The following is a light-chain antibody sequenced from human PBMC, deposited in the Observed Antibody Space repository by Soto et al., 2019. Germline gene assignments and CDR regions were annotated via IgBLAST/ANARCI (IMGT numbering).Light chain of an antibody. V-gene: IGKV1-39*01. J-gene: IGKJ5*01. CDR3: QQSYSTPIT. Sequence: QMTQSPSSLSASVGDRVTITCRASQSISSYLNWYQQKPGKAPKLLIYAASSLQSGVPSRFSGSGSGTDFTLTISSLQPEDFATYYCQQSYSTPITFGQGTRLEIK. CDR2: AAS. CDR1: QSISSY.